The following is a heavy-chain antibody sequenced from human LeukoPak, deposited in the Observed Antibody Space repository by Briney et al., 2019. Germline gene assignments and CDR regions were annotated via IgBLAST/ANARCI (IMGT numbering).Heavy chain of an antibody. Sequence: SETLSLTCTVSGGSISSSSYYWGWIRQPPGKGLEWIGSIYYSGSTYYNPSLKSRVTISVDTSKNQFSLKLSSVTAADTAVYYCARGILTIQLRYYGSGSSNWFDPWGQGTLVTVSS. CDR3: ARGILTIQLRYYGSGSSNWFDP. CDR2: IYYSGST. D-gene: IGHD3-10*01. V-gene: IGHV4-39*07. CDR1: GGSISSSSYY. J-gene: IGHJ5*02.